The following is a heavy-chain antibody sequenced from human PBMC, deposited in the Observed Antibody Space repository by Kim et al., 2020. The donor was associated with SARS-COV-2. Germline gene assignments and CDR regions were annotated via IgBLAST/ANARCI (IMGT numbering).Heavy chain of an antibody. V-gene: IGHV3-9*01. CDR2: ISWNSGSI. CDR1: GFTFDDYA. J-gene: IGHJ4*02. CDR3: AKYKGSGSEKYFDY. D-gene: IGHD3-10*01. Sequence: GGSLRLSCAASGFTFDDYAMHWVRQAPGKGLEWVSGISWNSGSIGYADSVKGRFTISRDNAKNSLYLQMNSLRAEDTALYYCAKYKGSGSEKYFDYWGQGTLVTVSS.